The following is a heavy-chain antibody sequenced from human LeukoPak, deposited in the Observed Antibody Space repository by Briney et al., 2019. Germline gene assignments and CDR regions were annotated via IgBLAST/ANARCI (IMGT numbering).Heavy chain of an antibody. J-gene: IGHJ4*02. CDR3: ARAFHCSSTNCYTRGLDY. CDR1: VGSISSGSYY. CDR2: IYTSGST. Sequence: PSETLSLTCTVSVGSISSGSYYWSWIRQPAGKGLEWIGRIYTSGSTNYNPSLKSRVTISVDTSKNQFSLKLSSVTAADTAVYYCARAFHCSSTNCYTRGLDYWGQGTLVTVSS. D-gene: IGHD2-2*02. V-gene: IGHV4-61*02.